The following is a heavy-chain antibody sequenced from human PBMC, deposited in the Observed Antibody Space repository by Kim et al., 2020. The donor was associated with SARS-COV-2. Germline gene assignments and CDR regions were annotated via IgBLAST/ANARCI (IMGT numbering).Heavy chain of an antibody. D-gene: IGHD1-26*01. V-gene: IGHV3-73*01. Sequence: TEYVASVKGRFTVSRDDAKNSVYLQMDSLTAEDTAMYFCTRVEKWSYAVDYWGQGTLVTVSS. J-gene: IGHJ4*02. CDR2: T. CDR3: TRVEKWSYAVDY.